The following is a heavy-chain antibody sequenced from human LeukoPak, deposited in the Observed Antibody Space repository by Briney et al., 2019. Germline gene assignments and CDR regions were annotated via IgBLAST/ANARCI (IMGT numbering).Heavy chain of an antibody. CDR2: ISSNGGST. CDR1: GFTFSSYA. Sequence: GGSLRLSCAASGFTFSSYAMHWVRQAPGKGLEYVSAISSNGGSTYYANSVKGRFTISRDNSKNTLYLQMNSLRAEDTAVYYCAKALGPYGSGSYWGQGTLVTVSS. D-gene: IGHD3-10*01. CDR3: AKALGPYGSGSY. V-gene: IGHV3-64*01. J-gene: IGHJ4*02.